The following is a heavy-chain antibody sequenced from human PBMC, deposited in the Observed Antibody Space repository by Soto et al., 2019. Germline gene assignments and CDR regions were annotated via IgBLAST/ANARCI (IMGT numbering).Heavy chain of an antibody. CDR1: GYSFTSYW. J-gene: IGHJ6*02. Sequence: PGESLKISCKGSGYSFTSYWISWVRQMPGKGLEWMGIIYPGDSDTRYSPSFQGQVTISADKSISTAYLQWSSLKVSDTAMYYCARTAAAGKYYYGVDVWGQGTTVTVSS. CDR3: ARTAAAGKYYYGVDV. CDR2: IYPGDSDT. D-gene: IGHD6-13*01. V-gene: IGHV5-51*01.